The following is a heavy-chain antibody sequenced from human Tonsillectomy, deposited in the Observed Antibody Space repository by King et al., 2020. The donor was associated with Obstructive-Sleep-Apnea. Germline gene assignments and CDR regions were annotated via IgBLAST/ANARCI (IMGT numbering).Heavy chain of an antibody. CDR2: VNSGNGNT. CDR3: ARSMVRGVYYFDY. D-gene: IGHD3-10*01. J-gene: IGHJ4*02. V-gene: IGHV1-3*01. Sequence: QLVQSGAEVKKPGASVKLSCKASGYTFTNYVVRWVRQAPGQSLEWMGWVNSGNGNTKYSEEFQDRVTITRDTSASTAYMELGGRTAKDTAVYYCARSMVRGVYYFDYWGQGPLVPVSS. CDR1: GYTFTNYV.